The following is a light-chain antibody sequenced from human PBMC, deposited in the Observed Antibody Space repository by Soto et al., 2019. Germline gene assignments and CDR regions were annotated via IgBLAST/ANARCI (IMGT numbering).Light chain of an antibody. V-gene: IGKV1-9*01. Sequence: IRMTQSPSSLSASVEDRLTITFGASQSIDSSFAWYQQKPGKAPKLLIYAASSLQSGVPSRFSGSGSGTDFTLTISSLQPEDFATYYCQQLHDYPITFGQGTNVDIK. CDR2: AAS. J-gene: IGKJ1*01. CDR3: QQLHDYPIT. CDR1: QSIDSS.